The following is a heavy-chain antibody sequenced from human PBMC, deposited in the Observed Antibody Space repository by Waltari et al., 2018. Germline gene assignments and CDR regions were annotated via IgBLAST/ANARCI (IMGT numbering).Heavy chain of an antibody. CDR2: VHHSGKT. V-gene: IGHV4-4*02. Sequence: QVQLQESGQGLVKPSGTLSLTCAVSGDSISGNYWWSWVRQSPEKGLAWIGQVHHSGKTHYNPSRQSRVTISVDKPKNQFSLNLNSVTAADTAVYYCAGDRAIGLFFDYWGRGTLVTVSS. CDR3: AGDRAIGLFFDY. J-gene: IGHJ4*02. CDR1: GDSISGNYW. D-gene: IGHD2-2*01.